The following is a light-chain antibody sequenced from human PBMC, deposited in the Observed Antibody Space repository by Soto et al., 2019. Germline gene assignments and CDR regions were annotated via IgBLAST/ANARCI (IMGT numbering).Light chain of an antibody. CDR3: QQYGRFYVYS. V-gene: IGKV3-20*01. Sequence: VLTQSPGTLSLSPGERATLSCRASQRVTNDYLDWYQHKHGQAPRILIYGASNRPAGVPERFICSGSGTDFPLTIDRLEHGDFAVYYCQQYGRFYVYSFGQGNRLEI. CDR1: QRVTNDY. J-gene: IGKJ2*03. CDR2: GAS.